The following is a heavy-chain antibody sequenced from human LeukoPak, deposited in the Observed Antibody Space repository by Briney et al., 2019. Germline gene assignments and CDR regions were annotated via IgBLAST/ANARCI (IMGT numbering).Heavy chain of an antibody. CDR1: GFTFSSYS. D-gene: IGHD3-22*01. V-gene: IGHV3-21*04. CDR3: AKDVESSGYNGWFDP. CDR2: ISSSSSYI. Sequence: GGSLRLSGAASGFTFSSYSMNWVRQAPGKGLEWVSYISSSSSYIDYADPVKGRFTIYRDKAKNSLYLQMNSLGAEDTALYYCAKDVESSGYNGWFDPWGQGTLVTVSA. J-gene: IGHJ5*02.